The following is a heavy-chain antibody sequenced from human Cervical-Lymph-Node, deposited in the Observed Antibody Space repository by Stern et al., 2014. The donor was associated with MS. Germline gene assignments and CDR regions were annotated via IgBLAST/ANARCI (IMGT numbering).Heavy chain of an antibody. Sequence: VQLVQSGAEVKKPGASVQVSCKASGYNFTTYGISWVRQAPGQGLEWMGWNGAYNGNTNYAQKLQCRVTMTTDTSTSTAYMELRSLRSDDTAVYYCARGLLGSENAFDIWGQGTMVTVSS. CDR3: ARGLLGSENAFDI. D-gene: IGHD2-15*01. CDR2: NGAYNGNT. CDR1: GYNFTTYG. V-gene: IGHV1-18*01. J-gene: IGHJ3*02.